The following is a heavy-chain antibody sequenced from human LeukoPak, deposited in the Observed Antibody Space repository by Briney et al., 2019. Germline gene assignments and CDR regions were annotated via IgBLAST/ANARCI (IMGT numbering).Heavy chain of an antibody. CDR2: IYPGDSDT. Sequence: GESLKISCKGSGYSFTSYWIGWVRQMPGKGLEWMGIIYPGDSDTRYSPPFQGQVTISADRSISTAYLQWSSLKASDTAMYYCARRRSAAGTQGGFDPWGQGTLVTVSS. J-gene: IGHJ5*02. D-gene: IGHD6-13*01. V-gene: IGHV5-51*01. CDR1: GYSFTSYW. CDR3: ARRRSAAGTQGGFDP.